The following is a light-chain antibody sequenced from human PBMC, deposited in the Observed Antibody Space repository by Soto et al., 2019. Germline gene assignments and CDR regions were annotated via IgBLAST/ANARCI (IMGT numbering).Light chain of an antibody. J-gene: IGKJ1*01. CDR2: DAS. CDR1: QDIRKD. CDR3: QQYNSYST. V-gene: IGKV1-5*01. Sequence: DIQMTQSPSSLSASVGDRVTITCQASQDIRKDLNWYQQKPGKAPKLLIYDASSLESGVPSRFSGSGSGTEFTLTISSLQPDDFATYYCQQYNSYSTFGQGTKVDI.